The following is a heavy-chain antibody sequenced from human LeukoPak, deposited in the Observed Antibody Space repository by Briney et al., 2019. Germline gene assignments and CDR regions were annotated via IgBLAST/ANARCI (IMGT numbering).Heavy chain of an antibody. Sequence: PSETLSLTCTVSGGSISSYYWSWIRQPPGKGLEWIGYIYYSGSTNYNPSLKSRVTISVDTSKNQFSLKLSSVTAADTAVCYCARHEYYYGSGSYWEGWGQGTLVTVSS. CDR3: ARHEYYYGSGSYWEG. D-gene: IGHD3-10*01. CDR1: GGSISSYY. CDR2: IYYSGST. V-gene: IGHV4-59*08. J-gene: IGHJ4*02.